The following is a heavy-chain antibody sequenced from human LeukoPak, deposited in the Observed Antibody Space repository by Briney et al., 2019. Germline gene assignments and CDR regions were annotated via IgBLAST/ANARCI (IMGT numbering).Heavy chain of an antibody. D-gene: IGHD3-22*01. CDR3: AREGNYYDSSGYSHYFDY. V-gene: IGHV1-18*01. J-gene: IGHJ4*02. CDR2: ISAYNGNT. CDR1: GYTFITYG. Sequence: GASVKVSCKASGYTFITYGISWVRQAPGQGLEWMGWISAYNGNTDYAQNLQGRVTMTTDTSTSTAYMELRSLRSDDTAVYYCAREGNYYDSSGYSHYFDYWGQGTLVTVSS.